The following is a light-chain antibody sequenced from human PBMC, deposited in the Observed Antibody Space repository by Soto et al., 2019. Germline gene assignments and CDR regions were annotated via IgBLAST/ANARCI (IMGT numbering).Light chain of an antibody. CDR3: QQYDSSPIT. CDR1: QSVSSNS. V-gene: IGKV3-20*01. Sequence: EIVLTQSPGTLSLSPGERATLSCRASQSVSSNSLAWYQQKPGQAPRLLISGASSRATAIPDRFSGSGSGTDFTLTISGLDPGDFAVYYCQQYDSSPITFGQGTRLEIK. CDR2: GAS. J-gene: IGKJ5*01.